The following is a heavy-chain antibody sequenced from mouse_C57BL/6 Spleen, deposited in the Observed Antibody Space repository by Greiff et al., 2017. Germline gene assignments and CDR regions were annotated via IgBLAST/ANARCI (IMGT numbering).Heavy chain of an antibody. CDR1: GYTFTSYW. Sequence: QVHVKQPGAELVKPGASVKLSCKASGYTFTSYWMQWVKQRPGQGVEWIGEIDPSDSYTNYNQKFKGKATLTVDTSSSTAYMQLSSLTSEDSAVYYCARRTSYGYDKGAWFAYWGQGTLVTVSA. CDR2: IDPSDSYT. CDR3: ARRTSYGYDKGAWFAY. J-gene: IGHJ3*01. V-gene: IGHV1-50*01. D-gene: IGHD2-2*01.